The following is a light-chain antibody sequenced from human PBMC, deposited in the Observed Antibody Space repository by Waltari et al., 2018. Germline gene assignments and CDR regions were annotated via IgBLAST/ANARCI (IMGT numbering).Light chain of an antibody. CDR3: QSYDSSLRGV. CDR2: GSS. V-gene: IGLV1-40*01. CDR1: TSNIGAGYD. J-gene: IGLJ3*02. Sequence: QSVLTQPPSVSVAPGQTVPISCTGTTSNIGAGYDVHWYQQVPGAAPKLIIEGSSLRPSGVPVRFSGSKSGTADSLAITGLQAEDDAHYYCQSYDSSLRGVFGGGTKLTV.